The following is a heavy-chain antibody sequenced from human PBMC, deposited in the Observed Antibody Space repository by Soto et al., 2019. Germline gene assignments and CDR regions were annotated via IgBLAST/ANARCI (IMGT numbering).Heavy chain of an antibody. J-gene: IGHJ5*02. Sequence: SETLSLTCNVSGGSISSSSYYWGWIRQPPGKGLEWIGSVYYTGTTYYNPSLKSRATISVDTSKNHFSLKVTSLTAADTSVYYCARLKRAYFISTYNWFDHWGQGIQVTVSS. CDR1: GGSISSSSYY. CDR3: ARLKRAYFISTYNWFDH. V-gene: IGHV4-39*02. CDR2: VYYTGTT. D-gene: IGHD3-16*01.